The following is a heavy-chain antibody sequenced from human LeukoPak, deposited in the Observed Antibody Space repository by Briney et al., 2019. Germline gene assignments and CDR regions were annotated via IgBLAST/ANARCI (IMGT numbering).Heavy chain of an antibody. CDR2: IRAYNGNT. CDR1: GYTFTSYG. Sequence: ASVKVSCKASGYTFTSYGISWVRQAPGQGLEWMGWIRAYNGNTNYAQKLQGRVTMTTDTSTSTAYMELRSLRSDDTAVYHCARSAVPAATFDYWGQGTLVTVSS. V-gene: IGHV1-18*01. J-gene: IGHJ4*02. D-gene: IGHD2-2*01. CDR3: ARSAVPAATFDY.